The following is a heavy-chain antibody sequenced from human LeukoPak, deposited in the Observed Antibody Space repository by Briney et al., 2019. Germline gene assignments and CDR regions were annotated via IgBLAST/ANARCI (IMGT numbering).Heavy chain of an antibody. V-gene: IGHV4-61*01. CDR2: IYYSGST. D-gene: IGHD1-26*01. Sequence: PSETLSLTCTVSGGSVSSGSYYWSWIRQPPGKGLEWIGYIYYSGSTNYNPSLKSRVTISVDTSKNQFSLKLSSVPAADTAVYCCARSTVMGATGWVGRADHYGGRGPLVPVPS. CDR1: GGSVSSGSYY. CDR3: ARSTVMGATGWVGRADHY. J-gene: IGHJ4*02.